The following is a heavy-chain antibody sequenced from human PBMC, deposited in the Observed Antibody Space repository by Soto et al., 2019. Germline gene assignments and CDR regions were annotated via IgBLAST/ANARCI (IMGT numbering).Heavy chain of an antibody. Sequence: EVQLVESGGALVQPGGSLRLSCAASGFAVSSNYMTWVRQAPGKGLEWVSVIHSGGDTHYADSVRGRFTISRDNSKNTLYLQRNSLRAEDTAVYYCARSRTGTTYGGMDVWGQGTTVTVSS. J-gene: IGHJ6*02. CDR1: GFAVSSNY. CDR2: IHSGGDT. CDR3: ARSRTGTTYGGMDV. V-gene: IGHV3-66*01. D-gene: IGHD1-7*01.